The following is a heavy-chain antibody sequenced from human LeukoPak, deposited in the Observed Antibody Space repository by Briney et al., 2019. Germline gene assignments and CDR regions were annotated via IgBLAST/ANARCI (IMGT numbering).Heavy chain of an antibody. J-gene: IGHJ3*02. D-gene: IGHD5-12*01. CDR3: VRDPGYDVFDI. CDR2: INSDGSST. Sequence: PGGSLRLSCVASGSTFTSYWMHWVRHAPGKGLVWVSRINSDGSSTNYADSVKGRFTISRDNAKNSLYLQMNSLRAEDTAVYYCVRDPGYDVFDIWGQGTMVTVSS. CDR1: GSTFTSYW. V-gene: IGHV3-74*01.